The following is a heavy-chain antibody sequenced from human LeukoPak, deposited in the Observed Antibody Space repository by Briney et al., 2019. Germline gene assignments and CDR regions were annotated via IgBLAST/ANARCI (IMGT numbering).Heavy chain of an antibody. V-gene: IGHV3-15*01. CDR2: IKSKIDGGTT. D-gene: IGHD3-3*01. CDR3: ATWGDFWSGNYGGY. J-gene: IGHJ4*02. CDR1: GFTFNDAW. Sequence: GGSLRLSCAASGFTFNDAWMSWVRPAPGKGLEWVGRIKSKIDGGTTDYAAPVKGRFSISRDDSKNTVYLQMNSLKTEDTAVYHCATWGDFWSGNYGGYWGQGTLVTVSS.